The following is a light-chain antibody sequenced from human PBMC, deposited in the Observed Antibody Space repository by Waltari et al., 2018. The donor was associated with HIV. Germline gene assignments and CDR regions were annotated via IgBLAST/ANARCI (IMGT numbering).Light chain of an antibody. CDR1: QSVSSY. CDR2: GAS. Sequence: EIVMTQSPATLSLSPGERATLSCTASQSVSSYLSWYHQKPGQAPRLLIYGASSRATGIPARFSGSGSGTDFTLTISSLEPGDFGVYYCHQRSTWPITFGQGTRLEIK. V-gene: IGKV3-11*01. CDR3: HQRSTWPIT. J-gene: IGKJ5*01.